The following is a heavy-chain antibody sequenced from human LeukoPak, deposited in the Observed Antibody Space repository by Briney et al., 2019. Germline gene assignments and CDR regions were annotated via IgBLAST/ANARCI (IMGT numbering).Heavy chain of an antibody. CDR1: GGSISSYY. Sequence: SETLSLTCTVSGGSISSYYWSWIRQPPGKGLEWIGYIYYSGSTNYNPSLKSRVTISVDTSKNQFSLKLSSVTAADTAVYYCARGGGYYYDGSGYYYPLDYWGQGTLVTVSS. V-gene: IGHV4-59*01. CDR3: ARGGGYYYDGSGYYYPLDY. J-gene: IGHJ4*02. CDR2: IYYSGST. D-gene: IGHD3-22*01.